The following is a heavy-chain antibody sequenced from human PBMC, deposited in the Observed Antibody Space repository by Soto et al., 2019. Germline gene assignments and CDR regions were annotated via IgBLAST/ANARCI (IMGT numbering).Heavy chain of an antibody. CDR1: GGSISGFY. CDR3: ARTQNDGHFDS. V-gene: IGHV4-59*08. CDR2: IYYNGYT. Sequence: PSETLSLTCTVSGGSISGFYWSWIRQPPGNRLEWIAYIYYNGYTKYNPSLKSRVSISVDTSKNQFSLKLSSVTAADTAVYYCARTQNDGHFDSWGQGTLVTVSS. J-gene: IGHJ4*02. D-gene: IGHD4-17*01.